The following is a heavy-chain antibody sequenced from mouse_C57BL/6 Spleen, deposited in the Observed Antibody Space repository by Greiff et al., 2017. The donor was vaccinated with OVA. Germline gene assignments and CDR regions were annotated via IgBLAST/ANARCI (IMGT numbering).Heavy chain of an antibody. D-gene: IGHD1-1*01. CDR1: GFNIKDYY. CDR3: TTLLGITTVVGYFDV. V-gene: IGHV14-1*01. CDR2: IDPEDGDT. Sequence: EVQLQESGAELVRPGASVKLSCTASGFNIKDYYMHWVKQRPEQGLEWIGRIDPEDGDTEYAPKFQGKATMTADTSSNTAYLQLSSLTSEDTAVYYCTTLLGITTVVGYFDVWGTGTTVTVSS. J-gene: IGHJ1*03.